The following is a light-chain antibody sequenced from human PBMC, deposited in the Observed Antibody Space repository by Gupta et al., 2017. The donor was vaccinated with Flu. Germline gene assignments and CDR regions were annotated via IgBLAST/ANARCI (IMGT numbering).Light chain of an antibody. CDR2: GAS. CDR3: QQRSNLPHT. J-gene: IGKJ4*01. CDR1: QSISRY. V-gene: IGKV1-39*01. Sequence: DLKKPPSPSSLSASVGDRVTISCRASQSISRYLNWYQQKPGEAPNLLIYGASSLQSGVPARFSGSGSGTEFTLTISSLEPEDFATYYCQQRSNLPHTFGRGTKVEIK.